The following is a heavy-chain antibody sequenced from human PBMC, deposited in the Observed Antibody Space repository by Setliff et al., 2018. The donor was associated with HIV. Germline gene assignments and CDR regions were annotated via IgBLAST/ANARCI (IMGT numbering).Heavy chain of an antibody. CDR1: GGSINSTSYY. CDR3: ARYSPRGYTLTGPY. V-gene: IGHV4-39*07. CDR2: IYHTGST. Sequence: SETLSLTCTVSGGSINSTSYYWGWIRQPPGNGLEWIGSIYHTGSTYYKPSLKSRVTISLDTSKNQFSLKLTSVTAADTAVYYCARYSPRGYTLTGPYWGQGTLVTVSS. J-gene: IGHJ4*02. D-gene: IGHD6-25*01.